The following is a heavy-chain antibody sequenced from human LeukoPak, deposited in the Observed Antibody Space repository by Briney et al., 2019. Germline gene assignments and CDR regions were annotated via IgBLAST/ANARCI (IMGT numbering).Heavy chain of an antibody. CDR2: ISSSSSYI. J-gene: IGHJ6*03. D-gene: IGHD6-6*01. CDR1: GFTFSSYS. Sequence: GGSLRLSCAASGFTFSSYSMNWVRQAPRKGLEWVSSISSSSSYIYYADSVKGRFTISRDNAKNSLYLQMNSLRAEDTAVYYCARDRVAARPPYYYYYMDVWGKGTTVTVSS. V-gene: IGHV3-21*01. CDR3: ARDRVAARPPYYYYYMDV.